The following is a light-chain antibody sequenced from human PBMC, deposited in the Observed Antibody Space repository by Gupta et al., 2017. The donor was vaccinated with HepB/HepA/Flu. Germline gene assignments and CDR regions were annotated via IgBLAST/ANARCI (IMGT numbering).Light chain of an antibody. V-gene: IGKV1D-8*01. CDR2: AAS. CDR1: QSISSS. Sequence: VIWMTHTPSLVSAPPGDRVTISCRVSQSISSSLAWYQKKSGRAPELLVYAASTLQSGVPLRFSGSGSGTDFTLTISGLQSEDYGNYYCQQYYSFPPTFAGGTQVEI. J-gene: IGKJ4*01. CDR3: QQYYSFPPT.